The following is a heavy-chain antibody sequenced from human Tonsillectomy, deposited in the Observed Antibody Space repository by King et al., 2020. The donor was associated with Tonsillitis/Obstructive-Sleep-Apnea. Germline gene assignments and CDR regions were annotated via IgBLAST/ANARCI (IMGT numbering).Heavy chain of an antibody. V-gene: IGHV1-8*01. D-gene: IGHD5-18*01. Sequence: VQLVESGAEVKKPGASVKVSCKASGYTFTSYDINWVRQATGQGLEWMGWMNPNSGNTGYAQTFQGRVTMTRNTSISTAYMELSSLRSEDTAVYYCARVIWGYSYGDYYYMDVWGKGTTVTVSS. CDR2: MNPNSGNT. J-gene: IGHJ6*03. CDR3: ARVIWGYSYGDYYYMDV. CDR1: GYTFTSYD.